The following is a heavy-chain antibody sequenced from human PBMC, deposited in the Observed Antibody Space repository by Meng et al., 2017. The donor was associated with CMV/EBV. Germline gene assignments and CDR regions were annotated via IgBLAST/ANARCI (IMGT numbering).Heavy chain of an antibody. V-gene: IGHV3-30-3*01. D-gene: IGHD3-10*01. Sequence: GGSLRLSCAASGFTFSSYAMHWVRQAPGKGLEWVAVISYDGSNKYYADSVKGRFTISRDNSKNTLYLQMNSLRAEDTAVYYCARDGNYYGSGSYYNPTGYWGQGTLVTVSS. CDR3: ARDGNYYGSGSYYNPTGY. CDR1: GFTFSSYA. J-gene: IGHJ4*02. CDR2: ISYDGSNK.